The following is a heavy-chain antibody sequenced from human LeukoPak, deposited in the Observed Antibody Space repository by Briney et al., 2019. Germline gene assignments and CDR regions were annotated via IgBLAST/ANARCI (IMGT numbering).Heavy chain of an antibody. J-gene: IGHJ4*02. CDR2: ISSSSYYI. Sequence: GGSLRLSCAASGFTFSSYSMNWVRQAPGKGLEWVSSISSSSYYIYYADSLRGRFTISRDNAKNSLYLQMNSLRAEDTAVYYCAKSFGVVLIPDYWGQGTLVTVSS. CDR3: AKSFGVVLIPDY. V-gene: IGHV3-21*04. CDR1: GFTFSSYS. D-gene: IGHD3-3*01.